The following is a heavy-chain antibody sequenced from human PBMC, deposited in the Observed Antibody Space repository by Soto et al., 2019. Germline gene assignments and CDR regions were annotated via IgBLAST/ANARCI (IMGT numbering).Heavy chain of an antibody. CDR2: INPSGGST. CDR3: AREMEGLGTLDY. CDR1: GYTFTSYY. D-gene: IGHD1-1*01. Sequence: ASVKVSCKASGYTFTSYYMHWVRQAPGQGLEWMGIINPSGGSTSYAQKFQGRVTMTRDTSTSTVYMELSSLRSEDSAVYYCAREMEGLGTLDYWGQGILVTVSS. J-gene: IGHJ4*02. V-gene: IGHV1-46*01.